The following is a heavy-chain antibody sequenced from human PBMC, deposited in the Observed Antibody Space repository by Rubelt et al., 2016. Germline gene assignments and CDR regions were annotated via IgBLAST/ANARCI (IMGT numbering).Heavy chain of an antibody. V-gene: IGHV4-34*01. CDR3: ARAGGYSGYDRLSVDY. J-gene: IGHJ4*02. CDR2: INHSGST. Sequence: QVQLQQWGAGLLKPSETLSLTCAVYGGSFSGYYWSWIRQPPGKGLEWIGEINHSGSTNYNPSLKSGVTISVESSKNQFSLKLSSVTAADTAVYYCARAGGYSGYDRLSVDYWGQGTLVTVSS. D-gene: IGHD5-12*01. CDR1: GGSFSGYY.